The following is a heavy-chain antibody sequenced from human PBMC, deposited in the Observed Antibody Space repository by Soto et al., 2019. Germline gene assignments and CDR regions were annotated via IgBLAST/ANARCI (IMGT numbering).Heavy chain of an antibody. Sequence: ASVKVSCKVSGYTLTELSMHWVRQAPGKGLEWMGGFDPEDGETIYAQKFQGGVTMTEDTSTDTAYMELSSLRSEDTAVYYGATWGRAGGIDDSSGYFDYWGQGTLVTVSS. CDR3: ATWGRAGGIDDSSGYFDY. CDR1: GYTLTELS. J-gene: IGHJ4*02. V-gene: IGHV1-24*01. D-gene: IGHD3-22*01. CDR2: FDPEDGET.